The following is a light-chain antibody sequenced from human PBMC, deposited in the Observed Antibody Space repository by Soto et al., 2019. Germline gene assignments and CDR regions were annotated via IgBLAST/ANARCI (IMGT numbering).Light chain of an antibody. CDR2: RAS. V-gene: IGKV3-20*01. J-gene: IGKJ1*01. Sequence: ESVVTQSPGILSLSPGERATLSCRASQSVSSGDLAWCQQNVGQSPRLLIYRASNRATGIPYSFSGSGSGTHLTLTISRLEPEDFAVYYCQYYDRSPTFGQGTKVEIK. CDR1: QSVSSGD. CDR3: QYYDRSPT.